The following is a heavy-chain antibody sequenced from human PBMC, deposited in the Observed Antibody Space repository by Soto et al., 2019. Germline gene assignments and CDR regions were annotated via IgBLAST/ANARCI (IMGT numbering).Heavy chain of an antibody. D-gene: IGHD3-16*01. J-gene: IGHJ6*03. CDR3: AKWKGWTDREIRGGGYSYMDV. CDR1: GFTFSSYA. V-gene: IGHV3-23*01. Sequence: GGSLRLSCAASGFTFSSYAMSWVRQAPGKGLEWVSAISGSGGSTYYADSVKGRFTISRDNSKNTLYLQMNSLRAEDTAVYYCAKWKGWTDREIRGGGYSYMDVWGKGTTVTVSS. CDR2: ISGSGGST.